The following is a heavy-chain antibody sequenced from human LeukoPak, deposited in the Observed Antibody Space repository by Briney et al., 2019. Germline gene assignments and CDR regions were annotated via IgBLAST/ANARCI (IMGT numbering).Heavy chain of an antibody. D-gene: IGHD5-18*01. CDR3: TTYSWYTYGLDAFDI. CDR2: IKSKTDGATI. V-gene: IGHV3-15*01. CDR1: GITFSNAW. Sequence: SGGSLRLSCAASGITFSNAWMSWVRQAPGKGLEWVGRIKSKTDGATIDYGAPAKGRFTTSRDDSENTVFLQMNSLKTEDTALYYCTTYSWYTYGLDAFDIWGLGTMVTVSS. J-gene: IGHJ3*02.